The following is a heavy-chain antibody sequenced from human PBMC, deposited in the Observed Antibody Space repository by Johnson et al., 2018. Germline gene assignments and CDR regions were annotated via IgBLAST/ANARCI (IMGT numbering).Heavy chain of an antibody. D-gene: IGHD1/OR15-1a*01. J-gene: IGHJ3*01. Sequence: VQLVQSGGGLVQPGGSLRLSCEASGFTLSDHYMDWVRQTPGKGLEWVGRSRRKGSGYTTEYAASVKGRFTFSRDESTLYLQMNSLKTEDTALYYCLRDNKAHAFDVWGQGTMVTVSS. CDR1: GFTLSDHY. CDR3: LRDNKAHAFDV. CDR2: SRRKGSGYTT. V-gene: IGHV3-72*01.